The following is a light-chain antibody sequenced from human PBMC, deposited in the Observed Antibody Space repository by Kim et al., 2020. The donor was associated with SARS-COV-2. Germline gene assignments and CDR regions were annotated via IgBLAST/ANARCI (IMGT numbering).Light chain of an antibody. CDR2: VNSDGSH. CDR1: SGHSTYA. J-gene: IGLJ3*02. V-gene: IGLV4-69*01. CDR3: QTWDSGPWV. Sequence: QPVLTQSPSASASLGASVKLTCTLSSGHSTYAIAWHQQQPEKGPRYLMKVNSDGSHSKGDGIPDRFSGSSSGAERYLTISSLHSEDEADYYCQTWDSGPWVFGGGTKLTVL.